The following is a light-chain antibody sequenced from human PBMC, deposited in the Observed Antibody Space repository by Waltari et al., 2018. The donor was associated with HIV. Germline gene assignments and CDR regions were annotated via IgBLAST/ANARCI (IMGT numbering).Light chain of an antibody. J-gene: IGKJ3*01. CDR2: WAS. V-gene: IGKV4-1*01. Sequence: DIVMTQSPDSLVVSRGERATINCKSSQGVLYSSSSKNYLAWYQQKPGQSPKLLIYWASTRGAGVPDRFSGGGSGTDFTLTISSLQAEDVAVYYGQQYYSLPVTFGPGTKVDIK. CDR3: QQYYSLPVT. CDR1: QGVLYSSSSKNY.